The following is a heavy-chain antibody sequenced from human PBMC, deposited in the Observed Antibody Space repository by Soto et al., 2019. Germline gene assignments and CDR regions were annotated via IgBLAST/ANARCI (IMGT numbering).Heavy chain of an antibody. CDR3: TLSYGGSYYYYYGMDV. CDR1: GFSFSRYT. CDR2: IHPGDSDT. J-gene: IGHJ6*02. D-gene: IGHD4-17*01. Sequence: PGESLKISCVGSGFSFSRYTVGWVRQVPGKGLEWMGVIHPGDSDTRYSPSFQGQVTISADKSISTAYLQWSSLKASDTAMYYCTLSYGGSYYYYYGMDVWGQGTTVTVSS. V-gene: IGHV5-51*01.